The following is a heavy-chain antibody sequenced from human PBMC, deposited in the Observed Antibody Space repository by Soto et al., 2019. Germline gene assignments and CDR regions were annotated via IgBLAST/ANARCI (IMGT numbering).Heavy chain of an antibody. Sequence: LSCAASGFTFDDYAMHWVRQAPGKGLEWVSGISWNSGSIGYADSVKGRFTISRDNAKNSLYLQMNSLRAEDTALYYCAKDRNPEDYYFDYWGQGTLVTVSS. J-gene: IGHJ4*02. CDR2: ISWNSGSI. V-gene: IGHV3-9*01. CDR1: GFTFDDYA. CDR3: AKDRNPEDYYFDY.